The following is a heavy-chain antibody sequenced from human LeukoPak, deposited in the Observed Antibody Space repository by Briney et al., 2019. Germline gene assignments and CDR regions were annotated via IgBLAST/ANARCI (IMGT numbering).Heavy chain of an antibody. CDR2: ITYDGSNK. CDR1: GFTFSNFA. CDR3: ARDNSCYPFDAFDS. Sequence: GGSLRLSCAASGFTFSNFAMHWVRQAPGKGLEWVAVITYDGSNKYYADSVKGRFTISRDNSKNTLYLQMNSLRGDDTAVYYCARDNSCYPFDAFDSWGQGTMVTVSS. V-gene: IGHV3-30-3*01. J-gene: IGHJ3*02. D-gene: IGHD3-22*01.